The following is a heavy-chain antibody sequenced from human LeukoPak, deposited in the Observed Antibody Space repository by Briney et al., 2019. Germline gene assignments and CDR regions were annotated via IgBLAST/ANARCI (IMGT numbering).Heavy chain of an antibody. J-gene: IGHJ4*02. V-gene: IGHV1-18*01. CDR2: ISAYNGNT. Sequence: ASVKVSCKASGYTFTSYGISWVRQAPGQGLEWMGWISAYNGNTNYAQKLQGRVTMTTDTSTSTPYMELRSLRSDDTAVYYCARPREPWGGYDWGDFDYWGQGTLVTVSS. D-gene: IGHD5-12*01. CDR3: ARPREPWGGYDWGDFDY. CDR1: GYTFTSYG.